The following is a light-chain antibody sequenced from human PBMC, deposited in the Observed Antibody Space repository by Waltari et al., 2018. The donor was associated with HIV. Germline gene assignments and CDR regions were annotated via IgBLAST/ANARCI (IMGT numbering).Light chain of an antibody. J-gene: IGLJ2*01. CDR3: QSYDSSFSGAV. V-gene: IGLV1-40*01. CDR2: ANN. Sequence: QSVLTQPPSVSGAPGQRVTVSCTGSSSNLGAGFDVHWYQQIPGTAPKLLLYANNNRPSGVPDRFSGSKSGATASLAITGLQPEDEADYYCQSYDSSFSGAVFGGGTKLTVL. CDR1: SSNLGAGFD.